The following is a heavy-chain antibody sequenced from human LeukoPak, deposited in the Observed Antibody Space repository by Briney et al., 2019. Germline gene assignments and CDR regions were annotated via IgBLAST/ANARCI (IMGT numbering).Heavy chain of an antibody. Sequence: ASVKVSCKASGGTFSSYAISWVRQAPGQGLEWMGWISAYNGNTNYAQKLQGRVTMTTDTSTSTAYMELRSLRSDDTAVYYCARELGSSSWYDYYYGMDVWGQGTTVTVSS. V-gene: IGHV1-18*01. D-gene: IGHD6-13*01. CDR2: ISAYNGNT. J-gene: IGHJ6*02. CDR3: ARELGSSSWYDYYYGMDV. CDR1: GGTFSSYA.